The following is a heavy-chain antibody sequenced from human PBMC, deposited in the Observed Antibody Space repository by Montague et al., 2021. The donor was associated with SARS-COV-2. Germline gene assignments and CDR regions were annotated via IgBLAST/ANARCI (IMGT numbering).Heavy chain of an antibody. V-gene: IGHV3-30-3*01. J-gene: IGHJ4*02. Sequence: SLRLSCAASGFTFSSYAMHWVRQAPGKGLEWVAVISYDGINKYYADSVKGRFTISRDNSKNTLYLQMNSQRGEDTAVYYCATDPDDYSYYGAFDYWGQGTLVTVSS. CDR3: ATDPDDYSYYGAFDY. D-gene: IGHD4-11*01. CDR2: ISYDGINK. CDR1: GFTFSSYA.